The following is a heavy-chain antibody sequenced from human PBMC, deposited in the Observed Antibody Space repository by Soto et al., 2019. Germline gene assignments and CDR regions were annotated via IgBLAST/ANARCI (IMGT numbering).Heavy chain of an antibody. CDR2: ISSTTNYI. CDR3: PRESADLTSNFDS. J-gene: IGHJ4*02. CDR1: GFTFTRRS. V-gene: IGHV3-21*06. Sequence: PGESLRLSCAASGFTFTRRSMNWVRQAPGEGLEWGSSISSTTNYIYYGGSMKGRFTISRDNAKNSLYLEMNSPRAEDTAVYYCPRESADLTSNFDSWGQGTLVTVSS.